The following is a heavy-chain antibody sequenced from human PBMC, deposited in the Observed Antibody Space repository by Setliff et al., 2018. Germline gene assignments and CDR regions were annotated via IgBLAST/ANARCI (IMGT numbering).Heavy chain of an antibody. J-gene: IGHJ4*01. D-gene: IGHD1-20*01. Sequence: GGSLRLSCAASGFTFSSYGMHWVRQAPGKGLEWVAFIRYDGSNKYYADSVKGRFTISRDNSKNTLYLQMNSLRAEDTAVYYCAKVYTSGNNWNDLDYWGHGTLVTVSS. CDR3: AKVYTSGNNWNDLDY. CDR2: IRYDGSNK. CDR1: GFTFSSYG. V-gene: IGHV3-30*02.